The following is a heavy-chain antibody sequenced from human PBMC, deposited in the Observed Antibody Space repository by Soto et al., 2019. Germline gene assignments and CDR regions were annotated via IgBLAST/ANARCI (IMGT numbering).Heavy chain of an antibody. V-gene: IGHV3-33*01. J-gene: IGHJ4*02. CDR1: GFTLSRYG. D-gene: IGHD6-19*01. CDR3: ARDREQWLVGYYFDY. CDR2: IWYDGSNI. Sequence: GGSLRLSCAAPGFTLSRYGMHWVRQAPGRGLEWVAVIWYDGSNIYYADSVKGRFTISRDNSKDTLDLQMSSLRAEDTAVYYCARDREQWLVGYYFDYWGQGTLVTVSS.